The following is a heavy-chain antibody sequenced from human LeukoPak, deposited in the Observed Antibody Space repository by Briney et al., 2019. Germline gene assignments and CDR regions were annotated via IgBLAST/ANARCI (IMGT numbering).Heavy chain of an antibody. CDR1: GFTFSSYW. CDR3: AREGFGYYDSSGYTSYFDY. D-gene: IGHD3-22*01. J-gene: IGHJ4*02. Sequence: GGSLRLSCAASGFTFSSYWMSWVRQAPGKGLEWVANIKQDGSEKYYVDSVKGRLTISRDNAKNSLYLQMNSLRAEDTAVYYCAREGFGYYDSSGYTSYFDYWGQGTLVTVSS. V-gene: IGHV3-7*01. CDR2: IKQDGSEK.